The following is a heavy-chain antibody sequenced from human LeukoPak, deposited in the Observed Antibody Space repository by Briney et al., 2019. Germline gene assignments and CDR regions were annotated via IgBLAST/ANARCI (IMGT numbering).Heavy chain of an antibody. CDR3: ARVMAVINLRFDY. Sequence: PGGSLRLSCAASGFTFSDYNMNWVRLAPGKGLEWVSYISSSTNTIYYADSVKGRFTISRDNAKNSLYLQMNSLRAEDTAVYYCARVMAVINLRFDYWGQGTLVTVSS. J-gene: IGHJ4*02. CDR2: ISSSTNTI. D-gene: IGHD3-22*01. V-gene: IGHV3-48*01. CDR1: GFTFSDYN.